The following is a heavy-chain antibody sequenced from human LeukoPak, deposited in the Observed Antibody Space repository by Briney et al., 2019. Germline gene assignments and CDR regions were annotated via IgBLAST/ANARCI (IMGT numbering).Heavy chain of an antibody. Sequence: ASVKVSCKASGYTFTGYYMHWVRQAPGQGLEWMGWINPNSGGTNYAQKFQGRVTMTRDTSISTAYMELSRLRSGDTAVYYCARVGPYYDFSRYYFDYWGQGTLVTVSS. CDR3: ARVGPYYDFSRYYFDY. CDR2: INPNSGGT. CDR1: GYTFTGYY. D-gene: IGHD3-3*01. V-gene: IGHV1-2*02. J-gene: IGHJ4*02.